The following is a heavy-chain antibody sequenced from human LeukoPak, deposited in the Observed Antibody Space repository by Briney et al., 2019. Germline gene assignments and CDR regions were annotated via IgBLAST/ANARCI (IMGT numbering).Heavy chain of an antibody. V-gene: IGHV4-59*01. CDR1: GGSISSYY. CDR3: ARDQQLGYFDY. CDR2: IYYSGST. D-gene: IGHD6-6*01. Sequence: ASETLSLTRAVSGGSISSYYWSWIRQPPGKGLGWIGYIYYSGSTNYNPSLKSRVTISVDTSKNQFSLNLSSVTAADTAVHYCARDQQLGYFDYWGQGTLVTVSS. J-gene: IGHJ4*02.